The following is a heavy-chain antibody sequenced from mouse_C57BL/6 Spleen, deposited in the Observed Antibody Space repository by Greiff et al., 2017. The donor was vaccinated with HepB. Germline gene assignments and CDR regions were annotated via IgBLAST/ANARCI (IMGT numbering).Heavy chain of an antibody. CDR2: ISTYYGDA. D-gene: IGHD1-1*01. CDR3: ITTVVEGAWFAY. Sequence: QVQLQQSGPELVRPGVSVKISCKGSGYTFTDYAMHWVKQSHAKSLEWIGVISTYYGDASYNQKFKDKATMTVDKSSSTAYMEFARLTSEDSAVYYCITTVVEGAWFAYWGQGTLVTVSA. J-gene: IGHJ3*01. V-gene: IGHV1-67*01. CDR1: GYTFTDYA.